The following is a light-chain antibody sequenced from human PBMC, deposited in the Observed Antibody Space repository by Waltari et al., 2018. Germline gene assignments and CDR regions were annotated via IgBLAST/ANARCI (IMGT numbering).Light chain of an antibody. CDR3: QQYNGYPLT. V-gene: IGKV1-16*02. J-gene: IGKJ4*01. CDR1: HCISTY. CDR2: GAS. Sequence: DIRRPQSRPVLFASVAQRVTFTCPAHHCISTYLAWFQQKPGKAPRPLIYGASSLQSGVPSKFSGSGSGTDFTLTINSLQPEDFATYYCQQYNGYPLTFGGGTKVEIK.